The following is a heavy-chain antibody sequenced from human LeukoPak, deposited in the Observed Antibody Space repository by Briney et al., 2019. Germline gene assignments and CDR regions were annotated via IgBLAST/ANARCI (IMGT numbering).Heavy chain of an antibody. CDR3: AIDRYCSSTSCYAY. V-gene: IGHV1-18*04. D-gene: IGHD2-2*01. CDR1: GYTFTSYG. J-gene: IGHJ4*02. CDR2: ISAYNGNT. Sequence: ASVKVSCKASGYTFTSYGISWVRQAPGQGLEWMGWISAYNGNTNYAQKLQGRVTMTTDTSTSTAYMELRSLRSEDTAVYYCAIDRYCSSTSCYAYWGQGTLVTVSS.